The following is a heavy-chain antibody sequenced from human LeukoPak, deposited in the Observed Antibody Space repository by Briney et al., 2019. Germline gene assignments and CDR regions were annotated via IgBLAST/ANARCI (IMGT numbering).Heavy chain of an antibody. J-gene: IGHJ6*02. V-gene: IGHV3-48*01. CDR3: ARVRAGMDV. Sequence: GGSLRLSCAASGFTFSSYSMNWVRQAPGKGLEWVSYISGSSSTIYYADSVKGRFTISRDNAKNSLYLQMNSLRAEDTAVYYCARVRAGMDVWGQGTTVTVSS. CDR1: GFTFSSYS. CDR2: ISGSSSTI.